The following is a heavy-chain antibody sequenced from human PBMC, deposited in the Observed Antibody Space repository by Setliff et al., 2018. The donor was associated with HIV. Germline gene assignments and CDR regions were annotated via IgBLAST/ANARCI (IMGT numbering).Heavy chain of an antibody. V-gene: IGHV4-38-2*01. Sequence: LSLTCAVSGYSISSDYYWGWIRQSPGKGLEWLGNIFHSGTTYYNPSLMSRVSISVDTSKDQFSLGPTSVTAADTAFYFCARVNTLLAFFTHWGPGILVTVSS. CDR2: IFHSGTT. CDR1: GYSISSDYY. J-gene: IGHJ4*02. CDR3: ARVNTLLAFFTH. D-gene: IGHD5-12*01.